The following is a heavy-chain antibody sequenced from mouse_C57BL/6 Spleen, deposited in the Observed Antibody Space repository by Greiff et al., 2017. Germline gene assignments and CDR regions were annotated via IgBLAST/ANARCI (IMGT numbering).Heavy chain of an antibody. Sequence: LVESGPELVKPGASVKISCKASGYAFSSSWMNWVKQRPGKGLEWIGRIYPGDGDTNYNGKFKGKATLTADKSSSTAYMQLSSLTSEDSAVYIWARATVVAPSYWCQGTTLTVSS. CDR2: IYPGDGDT. CDR1: GYAFSSSW. CDR3: ARATVVAPSY. D-gene: IGHD1-1*01. J-gene: IGHJ2*01. V-gene: IGHV1-82*01.